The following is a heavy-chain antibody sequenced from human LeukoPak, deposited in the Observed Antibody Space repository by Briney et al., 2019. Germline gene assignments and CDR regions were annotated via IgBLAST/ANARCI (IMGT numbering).Heavy chain of an antibody. CDR3: ARGFKYSSSWADFDY. CDR1: GYTFTSYG. Sequence: ASVKVSCKASGYTFTSYGISWVRQAPGQGLEWMGWISAYNGNTNYAQKLQGRVTMTTDTSTSTAYVELRSLRSDDTAVYYCARGFKYSSSWADFDYWGQGTLVTVSS. V-gene: IGHV1-18*01. D-gene: IGHD6-13*01. CDR2: ISAYNGNT. J-gene: IGHJ4*02.